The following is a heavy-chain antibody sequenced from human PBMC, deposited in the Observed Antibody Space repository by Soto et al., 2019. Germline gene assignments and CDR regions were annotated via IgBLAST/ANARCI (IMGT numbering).Heavy chain of an antibody. J-gene: IGHJ4*02. CDR1: GYSFTTDW. Sequence: PGESLKISCKASGYSFTTDWIGWVRQMPGKGLEWMGIIYPGDSDTRYSPPFQGQVTVSADKSISTAYLQWSSLKASDTAMYYCATWGWYSSSSGFDYWGQGTLVTVSS. D-gene: IGHD6-6*01. CDR3: ATWGWYSSSSGFDY. V-gene: IGHV5-51*01. CDR2: IYPGDSDT.